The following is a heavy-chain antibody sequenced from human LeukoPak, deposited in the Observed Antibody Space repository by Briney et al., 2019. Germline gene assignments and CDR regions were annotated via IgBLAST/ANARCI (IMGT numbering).Heavy chain of an antibody. J-gene: IGHJ4*02. CDR2: IYYSGST. D-gene: IGHD3-22*01. CDR3: ARHSYYDSSGYSLGFDY. CDR1: GGSISSYY. V-gene: IGHV4-59*08. Sequence: SETLSLTCTVSGGSISSYYWSWIRQPPGKGLEWIGYIYYSGSTNYNPSLKSRVTISVDTSKNQFSLKLSSVTAADTAVYYCARHSYYDSSGYSLGFDYWGQGTLVTVSS.